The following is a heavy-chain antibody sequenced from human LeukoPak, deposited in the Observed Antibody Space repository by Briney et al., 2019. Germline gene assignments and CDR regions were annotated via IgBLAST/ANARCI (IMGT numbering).Heavy chain of an antibody. V-gene: IGHV4-34*01. CDR3: ARDGWFGELSPYDYYYMDV. D-gene: IGHD3-10*01. J-gene: IGHJ6*03. CDR2: INHSGST. CDR1: GGSFSGYY. Sequence: PSETLSLTCAVYGGSFSGYYWSWIRQPPGKGLEWIGEINHSGSTNYNPSLKSRVTISVDTSKNQFSLKLSSVTAADTAVYYCARDGWFGELSPYDYYYMDVWGKGTTVTVSS.